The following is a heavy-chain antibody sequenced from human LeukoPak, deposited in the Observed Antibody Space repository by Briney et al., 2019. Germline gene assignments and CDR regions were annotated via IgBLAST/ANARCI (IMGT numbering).Heavy chain of an antibody. CDR2: IYDTGST. Sequence: SETLSLTCTVSGGSISNYYWSWIRQPPGKGLEWIGYIYDTGSTTYNPSLKSRVTISVDTSKNQFSLRLNSVTAADTAVYYCARGLGSRWYYFDYWGQGTLVTVSS. V-gene: IGHV4-59*08. CDR3: ARGLGSRWYYFDY. CDR1: GGSISNYY. D-gene: IGHD6-13*01. J-gene: IGHJ4*02.